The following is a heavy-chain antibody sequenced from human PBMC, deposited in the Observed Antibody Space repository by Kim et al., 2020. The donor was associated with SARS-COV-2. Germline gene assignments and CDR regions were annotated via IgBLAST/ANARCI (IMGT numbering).Heavy chain of an antibody. J-gene: IGHJ4*02. D-gene: IGHD3-10*01. V-gene: IGHV3-30-3*02. CDR3: AKPGTETGSDFDY. Sequence: YAEAVKGRFPISRDNSKNTLYLQMNSLRAEDTAVYYCAKPGTETGSDFDYWGQGTLVTVSS.